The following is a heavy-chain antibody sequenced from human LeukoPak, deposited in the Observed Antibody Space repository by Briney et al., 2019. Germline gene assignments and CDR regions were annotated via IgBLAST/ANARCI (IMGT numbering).Heavy chain of an antibody. D-gene: IGHD3-22*01. V-gene: IGHV3-73*01. CDR2: IRSKANNYAT. CDR1: GFTFSGSA. J-gene: IGHJ4*02. Sequence: GGSLKLSCAASGFTFSGSAIHWVRQASGKGLEWVGRIRSKANNYATAYVASVKGRFTLSRDDSKNTAYLQMDSLKTEDTAVYYCASRGDSGGYSYPFDYWGQGTLVTVSS. CDR3: ASRGDSGGYSYPFDY.